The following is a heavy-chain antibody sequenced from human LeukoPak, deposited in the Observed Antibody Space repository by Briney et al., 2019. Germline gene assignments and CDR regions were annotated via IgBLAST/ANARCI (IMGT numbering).Heavy chain of an antibody. J-gene: IGHJ4*02. V-gene: IGHV3-21*01. CDR3: ARDSSSSWIFDY. D-gene: IGHD6-13*01. CDR2: ISSSSSYI. Sequence: KPGGSLRLSCAASGFTLSGYWMHWVRQAPGKGLEWVSSISSSSSYIYYADSVKGRFTISRDNAKNSLYLQMNSLRAEDTAVYYCARDSSSSWIFDYWGQGTLVTVSS. CDR1: GFTLSGYW.